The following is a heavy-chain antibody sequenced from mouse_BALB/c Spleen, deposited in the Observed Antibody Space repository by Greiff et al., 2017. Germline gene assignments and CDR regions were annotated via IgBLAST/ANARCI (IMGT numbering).Heavy chain of an antibody. D-gene: IGHD2-3*01. CDR2: ISYDGSN. CDR3: ARLGGDGYFDY. V-gene: IGHV3-6*02. Sequence: ESGPGLVKPSQSLSLTCSVTGYSITSGYYWNWIRQFPGNKLEWMGYISYDGSNNYNPSLKNRISITRDTSKNQFFLKLNSVTTEDTATYYCARLGGDGYFDYWGQGTTLTVSS. CDR1: GYSITSGYY. J-gene: IGHJ2*01.